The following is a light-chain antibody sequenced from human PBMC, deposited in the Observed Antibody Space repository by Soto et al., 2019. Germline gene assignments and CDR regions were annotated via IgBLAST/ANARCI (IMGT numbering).Light chain of an antibody. J-gene: IGLJ1*01. CDR1: SSNIVSNY. CDR3: AAWDDSLSV. V-gene: IGLV1-47*01. Sequence: QSVLTQPPSASGTPGQRVTISCSGSSSNIVSNYVYWYQQLPGTAPKLLIYRNNQRPSGVPDRFDGSKSGTSASLAISGLRSEDEADYYCAAWDDSLSVFGTGTKVTVL. CDR2: RNN.